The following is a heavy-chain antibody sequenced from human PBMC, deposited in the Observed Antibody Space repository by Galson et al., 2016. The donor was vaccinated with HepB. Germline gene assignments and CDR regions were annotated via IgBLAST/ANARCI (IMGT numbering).Heavy chain of an antibody. CDR1: GFTFSTFT. Sequence: SLRLSCAASGFTFSTFTMNWVRQAPGKGLEWVSSINGGSSYIYYADSVKGRFTISRDNANNSLYLQINSLRAEDTAVYYCARDSHLAYCSGGSCFFDFDYWGQGTLVTVSS. D-gene: IGHD2-15*01. CDR2: INGGSSYI. V-gene: IGHV3-21*01. CDR3: ARDSHLAYCSGGSCFFDFDY. J-gene: IGHJ4*02.